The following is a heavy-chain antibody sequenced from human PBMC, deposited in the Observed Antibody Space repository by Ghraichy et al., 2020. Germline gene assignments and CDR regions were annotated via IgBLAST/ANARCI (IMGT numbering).Heavy chain of an antibody. CDR2: IYHSGST. CDR3: ARDQGGLRLGELSPLYGMDV. CDR1: GGSISSSNW. D-gene: IGHD3-16*02. V-gene: IGHV4-4*02. J-gene: IGHJ6*02. Sequence: SETLSPTCAVSGGSISSSNWWSWVRQPPGKGLEWIGEIYHSGSTNYNPSLKSRVTISVDKSKNQFSLKLSSVTAADTAVYYCARDQGGLRLGELSPLYGMDVWGQGTTVTVSS.